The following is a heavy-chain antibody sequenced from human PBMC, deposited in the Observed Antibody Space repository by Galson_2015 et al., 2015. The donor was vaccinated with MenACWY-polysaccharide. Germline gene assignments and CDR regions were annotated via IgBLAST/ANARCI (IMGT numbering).Heavy chain of an antibody. Sequence: SLRTLLCSLWIHLQYLLDALGPPSSREGAGVVSRIKSDGSSTNYADSAKGRFTISRDNAKNTLYLQMNSLRAEDTALYYCARGYSAYDWGQGTLVTVSA. CDR2: IKSDGSST. CDR3: ARGYSAYD. D-gene: IGHD5-12*01. V-gene: IGHV3-74*01. CDR1: IHLQYLL. J-gene: IGHJ4*02.